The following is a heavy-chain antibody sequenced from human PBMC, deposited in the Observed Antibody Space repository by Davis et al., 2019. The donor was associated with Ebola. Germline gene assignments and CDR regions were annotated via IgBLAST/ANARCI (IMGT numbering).Heavy chain of an antibody. V-gene: IGHV3-30*18. CDR3: AKDTLAAAYFDY. Sequence: PGGSLRLSCAASGFTFSSYGMHWVRQAPGKGLEWVAVISYDGSNKYYADSVKGRFTISRDNSKNTLYLQMNSLRAEDTAVYYCAKDTLAAAYFDYWGQGTLVTVSS. D-gene: IGHD2-15*01. CDR1: GFTFSSYG. J-gene: IGHJ4*02. CDR2: ISYDGSNK.